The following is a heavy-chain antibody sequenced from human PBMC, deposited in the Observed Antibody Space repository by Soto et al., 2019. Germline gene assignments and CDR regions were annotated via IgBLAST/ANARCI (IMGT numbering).Heavy chain of an antibody. D-gene: IGHD2-15*01. CDR3: ARADCTGAYCYSWPFNDGVDV. Sequence: QVQLVESGGGVVQPGGSLRLSCTTSGFTFNTYGMHWVRQAPGKGLEWVAIIWYDGSNKYYADSVKGRFTISRDNSKNTLYLQMNSLRAEDTALYYCARADCTGAYCYSWPFNDGVDVWGQGPTVTVSS. CDR2: IWYDGSNK. V-gene: IGHV3-33*08. J-gene: IGHJ6*02. CDR1: GFTFNTYG.